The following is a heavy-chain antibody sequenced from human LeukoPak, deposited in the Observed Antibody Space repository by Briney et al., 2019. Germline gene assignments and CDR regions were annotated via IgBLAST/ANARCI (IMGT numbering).Heavy chain of an antibody. D-gene: IGHD5-12*01. CDR2: INPNSGGT. CDR1: GYTFTGYY. V-gene: IGHV1-2*02. J-gene: IGHJ6*03. Sequence: GASVKVSCKASGYTFTGYYMHWVRQAPGQGLEWMGWINPNSGGTNYAQKFQGRVTMTRDTSISTAYMELSSLRSEDTAVYYCARGHDGYSGYDWRRYYYYYMDVWGKGTTVTVSS. CDR3: ARGHDGYSGYDWRRYYYYYMDV.